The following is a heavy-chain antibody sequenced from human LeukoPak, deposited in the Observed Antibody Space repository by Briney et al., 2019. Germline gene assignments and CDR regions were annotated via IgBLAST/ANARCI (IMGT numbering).Heavy chain of an antibody. CDR2: INPSGGST. CDR1: GYTFTSYD. D-gene: IGHD3-10*01. V-gene: IGHV1-46*01. J-gene: IGHJ4*02. CDR3: ARVEWFGDRWNFDY. Sequence: ASVKVSCKASGYTFTSYDINWVRQAPGQGLEWMGIINPSGGSTSYAQKFQGRVTMTRDTSTSTVYMELSRLRSDDTAVYYCARVEWFGDRWNFDYWGQGTLVTVSS.